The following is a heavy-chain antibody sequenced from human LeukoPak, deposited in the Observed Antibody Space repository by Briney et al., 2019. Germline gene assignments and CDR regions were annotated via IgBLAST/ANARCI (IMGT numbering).Heavy chain of an antibody. J-gene: IGHJ4*02. CDR3: ARFPKPWGIKRSFDY. Sequence: ASVRVSCKASGYTFTSYGISWVRQAPGQGLEWMGWISAYNGNTNYAQKLQGRVTMTTDTSTSTAYMELRSLRSDDTAVYYCARFPKPWGIKRSFDYWGQGTLVTVSS. CDR2: ISAYNGNT. V-gene: IGHV1-18*01. D-gene: IGHD3-16*01. CDR1: GYTFTSYG.